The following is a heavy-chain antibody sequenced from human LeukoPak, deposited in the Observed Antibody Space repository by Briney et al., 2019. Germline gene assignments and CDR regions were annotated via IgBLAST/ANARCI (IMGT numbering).Heavy chain of an antibody. CDR2: IYYTGSP. CDR1: GGSISSSPYY. J-gene: IGHJ4*02. CDR3: ARRVYSSGLYYFDF. D-gene: IGHD6-19*01. Sequence: PSETLSLTCTVSGGSISSSPYYWGRIRQPPGKGLEWIGSIYYTGSPYYNPSLKSRVTMSVDTSKNQFSLKLSSVTAADTAVYYCARRVYSSGLYYFDFWGQGTLVTVSS. V-gene: IGHV4-39*01.